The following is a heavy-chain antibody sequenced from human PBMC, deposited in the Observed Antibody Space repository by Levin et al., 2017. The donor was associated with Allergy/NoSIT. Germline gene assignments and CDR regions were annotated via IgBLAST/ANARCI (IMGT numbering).Heavy chain of an antibody. J-gene: IGHJ6*02. D-gene: IGHD6-13*01. CDR2: ISWNSGSI. CDR1: GFTFDDYA. CDR3: AKDILWGAAAGYGNGMDV. Sequence: PGGSLRLSCAASGFTFDDYAMHWVRQAPGKGPEWVSGISWNSGSIGYADSVKGRFTISRDNAKNSLYLQMNSLRAEDTALYYCAKDILWGAAAGYGNGMDVWGQGTTVTVSS. V-gene: IGHV3-9*01.